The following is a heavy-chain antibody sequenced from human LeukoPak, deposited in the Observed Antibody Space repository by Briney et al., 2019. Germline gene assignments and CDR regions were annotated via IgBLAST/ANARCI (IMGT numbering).Heavy chain of an antibody. CDR2: INPNSGDT. CDR1: GYTFTGYY. D-gene: IGHD6-19*01. Sequence: ASVKVSCKASGYTFTGYYMHWVRQAPGQGLEWMGWINPNSGDTNYAQKFQGRVTMTRDTSISTAYMELSRLRSDDTAVYYCATETSEYSSGWYYWGQGTLVTVSS. CDR3: ATETSEYSSGWYY. V-gene: IGHV1-2*02. J-gene: IGHJ4*02.